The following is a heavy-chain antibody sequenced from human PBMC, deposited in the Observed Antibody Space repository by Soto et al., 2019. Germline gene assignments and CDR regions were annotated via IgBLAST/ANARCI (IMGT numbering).Heavy chain of an antibody. Sequence: SETLSLTCTVSGGSISSYYWSWIRQPPGKGLEWIGYIYYSGSTNYNPSLKSRVTISVDTSKNQFSLKLSSVTAADTAVYYCARKVVAVDVDNWFDPWGQGTLVTVSS. D-gene: IGHD2-15*01. CDR3: ARKVVAVDVDNWFDP. V-gene: IGHV4-59*01. CDR1: GGSISSYY. J-gene: IGHJ5*02. CDR2: IYYSGST.